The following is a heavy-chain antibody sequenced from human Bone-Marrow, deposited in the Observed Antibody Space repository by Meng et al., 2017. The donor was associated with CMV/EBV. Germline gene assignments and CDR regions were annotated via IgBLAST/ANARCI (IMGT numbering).Heavy chain of an antibody. Sequence: ASVKVSCKASGYTFTSYYMHWVRQAPGQGLEWMGWISAYNGNTNYAQKLQGRVTMTTDTSTSTAYMELRSLRSDDTAVYYCARGYSGYVNVGMDVWGQGTTVTVSS. D-gene: IGHD5-12*01. J-gene: IGHJ6*02. V-gene: IGHV1-18*04. CDR3: ARGYSGYVNVGMDV. CDR1: GYTFTSYY. CDR2: ISAYNGNT.